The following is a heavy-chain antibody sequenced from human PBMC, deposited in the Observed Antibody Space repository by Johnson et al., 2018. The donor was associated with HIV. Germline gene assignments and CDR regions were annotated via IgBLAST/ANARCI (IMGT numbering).Heavy chain of an antibody. CDR2: ISYDGSNK. V-gene: IGHV3-30*19. CDR3: ARDASCYEECAFDI. Sequence: QVQLVESGGGVVQPGRSLRLSCAASGFTFSSYGMHWVRQAPGRGLEWVAVISYDGSNKYYADSVKGRFTISRDNSKNTLYLQMNSRRAEDTAVYYCARDASCYEECAFDIWGQGTMVTVSS. CDR1: GFTFSSYG. D-gene: IGHD2-2*01. J-gene: IGHJ3*02.